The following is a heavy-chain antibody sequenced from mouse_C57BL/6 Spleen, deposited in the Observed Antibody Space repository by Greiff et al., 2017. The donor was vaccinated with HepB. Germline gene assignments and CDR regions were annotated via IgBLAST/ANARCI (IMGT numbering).Heavy chain of an antibody. Sequence: VKLVESGPGLVQPSQSLSITCTVSGFSLTSYGVHWVRQSPGKGLEWLGVIWSGGSTDYNAAFISRLSISKDNSKSQVFFKMNSLQADDTAIYYCARKLTGTDWYFDVWGTGTTVTVSS. D-gene: IGHD4-1*01. V-gene: IGHV2-2*01. CDR1: GFSLTSYG. J-gene: IGHJ1*03. CDR3: ARKLTGTDWYFDV. CDR2: IWSGGST.